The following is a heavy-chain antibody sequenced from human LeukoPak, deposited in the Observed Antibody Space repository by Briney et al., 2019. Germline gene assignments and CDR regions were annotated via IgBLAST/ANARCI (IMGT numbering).Heavy chain of an antibody. Sequence: GESLKISCQDSGYSFAIYWIGWVRQMPGKGLEWMGIIYPGDSNTIYSPSFQAQVTISADKSLSTAYLQWSSLKASDTAMYYCARFGYYYGSGSRVDYWGQGTLVTVSS. CDR3: ARFGYYYGSGSRVDY. CDR1: GYSFAIYW. V-gene: IGHV5-51*01. D-gene: IGHD3-10*01. CDR2: IYPGDSNT. J-gene: IGHJ4*02.